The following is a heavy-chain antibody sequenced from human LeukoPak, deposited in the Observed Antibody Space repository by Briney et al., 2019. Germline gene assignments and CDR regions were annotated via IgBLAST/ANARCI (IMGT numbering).Heavy chain of an antibody. CDR3: ARGHYGYWFDP. V-gene: IGHV3-21*01. J-gene: IGHJ5*02. CDR2: INDIGVHI. CDR1: GFIFNKFS. D-gene: IGHD4-17*01. Sequence: GGSLRLSCAASGFIFNKFSMNWVRQAPGTGLEWVSSINDIGVHIYYADSVKGRFTISRDNAKNSLYLQMNGLRVEDTAVYYCARGHYGYWFDPWGQGTLVTVSS.